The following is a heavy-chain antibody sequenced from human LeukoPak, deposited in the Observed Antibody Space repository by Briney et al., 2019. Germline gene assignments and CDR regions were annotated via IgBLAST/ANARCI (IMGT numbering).Heavy chain of an antibody. CDR3: ARFSRFTGYNWFDP. V-gene: IGHV4-34*01. CDR2: INHSGSI. D-gene: IGHD3-3*01. Sequence: SETLSLTCAVYGGSFSGYYWSWIRQPPGKGLEWIGEINHSGSINYNPSLKSRVTISVDTSKNQFSLKLSSVTAADTAVYYCARFSRFTGYNWFDPWGQGTLVTVSS. CDR1: GGSFSGYY. J-gene: IGHJ5*02.